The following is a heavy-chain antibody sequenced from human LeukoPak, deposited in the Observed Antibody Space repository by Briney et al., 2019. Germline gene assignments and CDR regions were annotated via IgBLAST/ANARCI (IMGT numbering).Heavy chain of an antibody. J-gene: IGHJ4*02. Sequence: GGSLRLSCSASGFTFSSYAMHWVRQAPAKGLEYVSAISSNGGSTYYADSVKGRFTISRDNSKNTLYLQMSSLRAEDTAVYYCVITYSRGGDPRVRWPSWGQGTLVTVSS. CDR3: VITYSRGGDPRVRWPS. CDR1: GFTFSSYA. CDR2: ISSNGGST. V-gene: IGHV3-64D*06. D-gene: IGHD6-19*01.